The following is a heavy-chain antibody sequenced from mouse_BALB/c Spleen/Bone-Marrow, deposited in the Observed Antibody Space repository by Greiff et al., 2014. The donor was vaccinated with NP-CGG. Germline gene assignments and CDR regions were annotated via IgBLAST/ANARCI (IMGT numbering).Heavy chain of an antibody. CDR1: GFSLSGYG. Sequence: VQLVESGPGLVQPSQSLSITCTVSGFSLSGYGVHWVRQSPGKGLEWLGVIWSGGSTDYNAAFISRLTISKDNSKSQVFFKMTSLQANDTAIYYCARNHRGYYFDYWGQGTTLTVSS. CDR2: IWSGGST. CDR3: ARNHRGYYFDY. J-gene: IGHJ2*01. V-gene: IGHV2-2*02. D-gene: IGHD3-1*01.